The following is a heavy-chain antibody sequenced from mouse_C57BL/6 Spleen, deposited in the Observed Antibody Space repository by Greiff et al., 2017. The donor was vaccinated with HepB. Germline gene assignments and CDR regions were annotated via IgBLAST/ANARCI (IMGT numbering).Heavy chain of an antibody. CDR3: ERRGYYYGSSYTWFAY. D-gene: IGHD1-1*01. CDR2: INPNNGGT. V-gene: IGHV1-18*01. CDR1: GYTFTDYN. Sequence: VQLQQSGPELVKPGASVKIPCKASGYTFTDYNMDWVKQSHGKSLEWIGDINPNNGGTIYNQKFKGKATLTVDKSSSTAYMELRSLTSEDTAVYYCERRGYYYGSSYTWFAYWGQGTLVTVSA. J-gene: IGHJ3*01.